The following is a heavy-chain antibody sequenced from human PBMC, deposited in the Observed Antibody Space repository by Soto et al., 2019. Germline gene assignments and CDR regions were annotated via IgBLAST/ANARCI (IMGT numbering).Heavy chain of an antibody. V-gene: IGHV3-66*03. CDR1: GFNFIRKY. CDR3: TIVRVADSALDH. D-gene: IGHD3-10*02. J-gene: IGHJ4*02. CDR2: LYSGGTT. Sequence: EVQLVESGGGLIQPGGSLRLSCAASGFNFIRKYMIWVRQAPGKGLEWVSILYSGGTTYYADSVKGRFTISRDNSKNTLFLHMSNLRAEDTAMYYCTIVRVADSALDHWGQGTLVTVSS.